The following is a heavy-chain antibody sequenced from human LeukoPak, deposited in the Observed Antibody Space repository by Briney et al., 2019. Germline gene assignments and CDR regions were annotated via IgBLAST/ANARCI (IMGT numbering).Heavy chain of an antibody. J-gene: IGHJ4*02. CDR1: GYTFTSYD. CDR3: ARPMVLAGHSLYYFDY. V-gene: IGHV1-8*03. D-gene: IGHD6-19*01. CDR2: MNPNSGNT. Sequence: ASVKVSCKASGYTFTSYDINWVRQATGQGLEWMGWMNPNSGNTGYAQKFQGRVTITRNTSISTAYMELSSLRSEDTAVYYCARPMVLAGHSLYYFDYWGQGTLVTVSS.